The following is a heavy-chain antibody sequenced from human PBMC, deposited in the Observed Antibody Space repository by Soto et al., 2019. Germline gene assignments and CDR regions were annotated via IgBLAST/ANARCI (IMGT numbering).Heavy chain of an antibody. CDR3: ARHETLYYGSGSYTFDY. J-gene: IGHJ4*02. CDR2: IYYSGST. D-gene: IGHD3-10*01. CDR1: GGSISSSIYY. Sequence: SETLSLTCTVSGGSISSSIYYWGWIRHPPGKGLEWIGSIYYSGSTYYNPSLKSRVTISVDTSKNQFSLKLSSVTAADTAVYYCARHETLYYGSGSYTFDYWGQGTMVTV. V-gene: IGHV4-39*01.